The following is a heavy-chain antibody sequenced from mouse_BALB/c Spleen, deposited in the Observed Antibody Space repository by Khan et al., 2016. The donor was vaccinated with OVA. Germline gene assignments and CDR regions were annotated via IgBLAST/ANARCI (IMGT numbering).Heavy chain of an antibody. J-gene: IGHJ3*01. CDR3: ARSGYVAWFGY. V-gene: IGHV14-1*02. Sequence: VQLQQSGAELVRPGALVKLSCNASGFNIKDYYIHWVNQRPDQGLEWIGWIDPENGETVYDPKFQGKASITADTSSNTAYLQLSSLTSEDTAVHSCARSGYVAWFGYWGQGTLVTVSA. CDR2: IDPENGET. CDR1: GFNIKDYY. D-gene: IGHD2-14*01.